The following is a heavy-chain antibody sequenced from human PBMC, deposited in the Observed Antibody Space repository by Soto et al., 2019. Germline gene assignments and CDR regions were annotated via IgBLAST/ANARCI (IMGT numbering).Heavy chain of an antibody. J-gene: IGHJ4*02. V-gene: IGHV1-69*02. CDR3: ATSYGDSLHPVGY. D-gene: IGHD4-17*01. Sequence: QVQLVQSGAEVKKPGSSVKVSCKASGGTFSSYTISWVRQAPGQGLEWMGRIIPILGIANYAQKFQGRVTITADKSTSTAYMELRSLISEETAVYYGATSYGDSLHPVGYWGQGTLVTVSS. CDR1: GGTFSSYT. CDR2: IIPILGIA.